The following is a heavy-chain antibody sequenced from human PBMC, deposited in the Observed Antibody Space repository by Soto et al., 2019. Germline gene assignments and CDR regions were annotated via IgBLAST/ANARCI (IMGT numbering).Heavy chain of an antibody. CDR1: GFAFSSYA. CDR3: AADANYDFWSGYYSRFDP. J-gene: IGHJ5*02. D-gene: IGHD3-3*01. V-gene: IGHV3-30-3*01. CDR2: ISYDGSNK. Sequence: QVQLVESGGGVVQPGRSLRLSCAAAGFAFSSYAMDWVRQAPSKRLKWVAVISYDGSNKYCADSVKGRFTISRDNSKNTLYLQMNSLRAEDTAVYYCAADANYDFWSGYYSRFDPWGQGTLVTVSS.